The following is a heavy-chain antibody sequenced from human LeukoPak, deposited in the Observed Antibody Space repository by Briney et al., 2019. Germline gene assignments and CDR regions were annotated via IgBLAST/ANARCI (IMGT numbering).Heavy chain of an antibody. CDR3: ARGLMFCSSTSCYRGTYYYYMDV. D-gene: IGHD2-2*01. Sequence: ASVKVSCKASGYTFTGYYMHWVRQAPGQGLEWMGWINPNSGGTNYAQKFQGRVTMTRNTSISTAYMELSSLRSEDTAVYYCARGLMFCSSTSCYRGTYYYYMDVWGKGTTVTISS. V-gene: IGHV1-2*02. J-gene: IGHJ6*03. CDR2: INPNSGGT. CDR1: GYTFTGYY.